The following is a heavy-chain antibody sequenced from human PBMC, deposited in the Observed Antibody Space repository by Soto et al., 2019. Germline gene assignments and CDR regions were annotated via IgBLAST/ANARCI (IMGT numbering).Heavy chain of an antibody. D-gene: IGHD6-13*01. V-gene: IGHV4-39*01. CDR2: IYYSGST. CDR1: GGSISSSSYY. Sequence: QLQLQESGPGLVKPSETLSLTCTVSGGSISSSSYYWGWIRQPPGKGLEWIGSIYYSGSTYYNPSTKSRVPISVDTSEAQFSLKLSSVTAADTAVYYCARSSGYSSSWYDYWGQGTLVTVSS. CDR3: ARSSGYSSSWYDY. J-gene: IGHJ4*02.